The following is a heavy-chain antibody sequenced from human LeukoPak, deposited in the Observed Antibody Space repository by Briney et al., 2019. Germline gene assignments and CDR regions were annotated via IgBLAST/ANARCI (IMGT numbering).Heavy chain of an antibody. J-gene: IGHJ5*02. Sequence: SGTLSLTCAVSGDSISNSHWWSWVRQPPGKGLEWIGVIYLSGDTDYNPSLKSRVTISIDTSKNQFSLKLSSVTAADTAVYYCARSGGYDSSAWGQGTLVTVSS. V-gene: IGHV4-4*02. CDR2: IYLSGDT. CDR3: ARSGGYDSSA. D-gene: IGHD3-22*01. CDR1: GDSISNSHW.